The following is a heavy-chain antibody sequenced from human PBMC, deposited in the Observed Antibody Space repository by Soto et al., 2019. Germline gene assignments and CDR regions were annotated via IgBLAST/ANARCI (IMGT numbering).Heavy chain of an antibody. J-gene: IGHJ4*02. D-gene: IGHD6-13*01. Sequence: PSETLSLTCAVSGGSISSGGYSWIWIRQPPGKGLEWIGYIYHSGSTYYNPSLKSRVTISVDRSKNQFSLKLSSVTAADTAVYYCARLGLLGRAAGNEVDHWGQGTLVTVSS. CDR3: ARLGLLGRAAGNEVDH. V-gene: IGHV4-30-2*01. CDR2: IYHSGST. CDR1: GGSISSGGYS.